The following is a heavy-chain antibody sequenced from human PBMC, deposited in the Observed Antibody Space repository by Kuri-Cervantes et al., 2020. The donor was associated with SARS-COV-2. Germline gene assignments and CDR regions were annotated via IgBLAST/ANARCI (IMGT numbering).Heavy chain of an antibody. D-gene: IGHD3-22*01. CDR3: AKDQDYYDSSGQFDY. Sequence: GESLKISCAASGFTFSSYAMSWVRQAPGKGLEWVSVIYSGGSSTYYAGSVKGRLTISRDNSKNTLYLQMNSLRAEDTAVYYCAKDQDYYDSSGQFDYWGQGTLVTVSS. CDR2: IYSGGSST. J-gene: IGHJ4*02. CDR1: GFTFSSYA. V-gene: IGHV3-23*03.